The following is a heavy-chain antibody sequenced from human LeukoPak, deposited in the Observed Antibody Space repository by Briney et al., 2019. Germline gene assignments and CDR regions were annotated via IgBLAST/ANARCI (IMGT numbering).Heavy chain of an antibody. V-gene: IGHV3-30*02. Sequence: GGSLRLSCGASGFIFDTHDMHWVRQAPGKGLEWVAFIRSDGYHTYYADSVKGRFTISRDNSKNTLYLQMNSLRAEDTAVYYCVRDQSYYGVWGQGTLVTVSS. J-gene: IGHJ4*02. CDR3: VRDQSYYGV. CDR1: GFIFDTHD. CDR2: IRSDGYHT. D-gene: IGHD2-21*01.